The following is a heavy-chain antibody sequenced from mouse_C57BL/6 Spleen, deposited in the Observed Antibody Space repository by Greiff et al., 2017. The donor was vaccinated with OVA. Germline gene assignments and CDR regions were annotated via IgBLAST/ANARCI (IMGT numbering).Heavy chain of an antibody. Sequence: EVQLQQSGPELVKPGASVKISCKASGYTFTDYYMNWVKQSHGKSHEWIGDINPNNGGTSYNQKFKGKATLTVDKSSSTAYMELRSLTSEDSAVYYCARKVYFGNYWYFDVWGTGTTVTVSS. D-gene: IGHD2-1*01. CDR1: GYTFTDYY. CDR2: INPNNGGT. V-gene: IGHV1-26*01. CDR3: ARKVYFGNYWYFDV. J-gene: IGHJ1*03.